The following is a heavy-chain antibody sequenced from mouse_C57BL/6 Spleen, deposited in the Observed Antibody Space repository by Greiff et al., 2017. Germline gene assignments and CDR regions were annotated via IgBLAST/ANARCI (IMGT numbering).Heavy chain of an antibody. CDR2: IYPGGGYT. D-gene: IGHD1-1*01. J-gene: IGHJ1*03. CDR3: ARGYGSSYGYFDV. Sequence: VKLQESGAELVRPGTSVKMSCKASGYTFTNYWIGWAKQRPGHGLEWIGDIYPGGGYTNYNEKFKGKATLTADKSSRTAYMQFSSLTSEDSAIYYCARGYGSSYGYFDVWGTGTTVTVSS. V-gene: IGHV1-63*01. CDR1: GYTFTNYW.